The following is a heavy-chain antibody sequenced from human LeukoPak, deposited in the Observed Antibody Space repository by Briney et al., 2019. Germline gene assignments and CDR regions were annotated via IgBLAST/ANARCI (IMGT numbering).Heavy chain of an antibody. D-gene: IGHD4-23*01. Sequence: GASVKVSCKASGGTFSSYAISWVRQAPGQGLEWMGWMNPNSGNTGYAQKFQGRVTITRNTSISTAYMELSSLRSEDTAVYYCARLRQTPKPRQRAFDIWGQGTMVTVSS. CDR1: GGTFSSYA. CDR3: ARLRQTPKPRQRAFDI. J-gene: IGHJ3*02. CDR2: MNPNSGNT. V-gene: IGHV1-8*03.